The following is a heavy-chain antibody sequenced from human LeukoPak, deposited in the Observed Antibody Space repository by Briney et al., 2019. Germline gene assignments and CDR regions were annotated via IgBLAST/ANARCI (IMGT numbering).Heavy chain of an antibody. CDR1: GGSISSSNW. D-gene: IGHD5-24*01. V-gene: IGHV4-4*02. J-gene: IGHJ4*02. CDR2: IYHSGST. Sequence: SGTLSLTCAVSGGSISSSNWWSWVRQPPGKGLEWIGEIYHSGSTNYNPTLKSRVTMSVDTSKIQFSLKLTSVTAADTAVYYCARHEWLPIDYWGQGTLVTVSS. CDR3: ARHEWLPIDY.